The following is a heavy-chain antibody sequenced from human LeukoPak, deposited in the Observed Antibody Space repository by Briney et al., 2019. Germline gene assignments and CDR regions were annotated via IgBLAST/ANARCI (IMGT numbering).Heavy chain of an antibody. D-gene: IGHD6-13*01. CDR3: ARGPAPYSSTPADY. J-gene: IGHJ4*02. CDR1: GFTFSSYG. V-gene: IGHV3-33*01. CDR2: IRYDGSNK. Sequence: AGRSLRLSCAASGFTFSSYGMHWVRQAPGKGLEWVADIRYDGSNKYYADSVKGRFTISRDNSKNSLYLQMNSLRAEDTAVYYCARGPAPYSSTPADYWGQGTLVTVSS.